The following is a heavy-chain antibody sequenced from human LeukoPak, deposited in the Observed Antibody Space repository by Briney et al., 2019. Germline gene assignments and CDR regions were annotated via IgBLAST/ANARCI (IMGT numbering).Heavy chain of an antibody. CDR1: GGSISGYF. CDR2: IHYSGTT. V-gene: IGHV4-59*08. J-gene: IGHJ4*02. Sequence: SETLSLTCTVSGGSISGYFWSWIRQPPGKGVVWIGYIHYSGTTNYNPSLNSRVTISVDTSKNQFSLRLSSVTAADTAVYYCARYGITIVRGGKYYFDSWGQGTLVTVSS. CDR3: ARYGITIVRGGKYYFDS. D-gene: IGHD3-10*01.